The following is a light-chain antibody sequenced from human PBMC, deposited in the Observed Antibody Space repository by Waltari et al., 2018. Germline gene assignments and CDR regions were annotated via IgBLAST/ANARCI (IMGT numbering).Light chain of an antibody. V-gene: IGKV3-15*01. CDR3: QQHNNWPRT. J-gene: IGKJ1*01. CDR1: QSVSSN. CDR2: GAS. Sequence: EIVMTQSPATLSVSPGESATLSCRASQSVSSNLVWYQQKPGQAPSLLIYGASTRATGVPARFSGSGSGTEFTLTISSLQSEDFAVYYCQQHNNWPRTFGQGTKVEIK.